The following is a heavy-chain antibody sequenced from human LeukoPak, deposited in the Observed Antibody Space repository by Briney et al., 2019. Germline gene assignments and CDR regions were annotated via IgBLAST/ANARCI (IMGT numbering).Heavy chain of an antibody. J-gene: IGHJ3*02. CDR1: GDSITSYY. CDR2: IYTNGNT. D-gene: IGHD3-10*01. CDR3: ASVKTYGSDAFDM. V-gene: IGHV4-4*07. Sequence: SETLSLTCTVSGDSITSYYWSWIRQPAGKGLEWIGRIYTNGNTNYNPSLKSRVTMSIDTSRNQFSLTLTSLTAADTAVYYCASVKTYGSDAFDMWGQGTMVTVSS.